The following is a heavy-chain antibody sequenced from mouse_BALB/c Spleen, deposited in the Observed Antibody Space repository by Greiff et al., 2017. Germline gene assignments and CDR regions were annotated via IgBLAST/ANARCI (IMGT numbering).Heavy chain of an antibody. CDR1: GFAFSSHD. V-gene: IGHV5-12-1*01. J-gene: IGHJ4*01. D-gene: IGHD4-1*01. CDR3: ARHVGHY. Sequence: EVQRVESGGGLMKPGGSLKLSCAASGFAFSSHDMSWVRQTPEKRLEWVAYISSGGGSTYYPDTVKGRFTISRDNAKNTLYLQMSSLKSEDTAMYYCARHVGHYWGQGTSVTVSS. CDR2: ISSGGGST.